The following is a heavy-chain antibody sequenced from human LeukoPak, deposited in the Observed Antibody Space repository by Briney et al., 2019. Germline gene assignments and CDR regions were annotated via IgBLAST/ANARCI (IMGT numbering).Heavy chain of an antibody. CDR1: GFIFSTYW. J-gene: IGHJ2*01. D-gene: IGHD1-1*01. CDR2: IRQDGIEQ. CDR3: ARVRTEWYIDL. Sequence: GGSLRLSCTASGFIFSTYWMTWVRQAPGMGLEWVANIRQDGIEQFYVDSVEGRFTISRDNADNSLYLQLNSLRAEDTAVYYCARVRTEWYIDLWGRGTLVTVSS. V-gene: IGHV3-7*01.